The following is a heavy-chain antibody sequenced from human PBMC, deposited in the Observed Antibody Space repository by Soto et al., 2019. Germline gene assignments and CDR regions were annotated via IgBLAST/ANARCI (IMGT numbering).Heavy chain of an antibody. CDR1: GFTFSSYA. J-gene: IGHJ3*02. CDR2: ISGSGGST. CDR3: AKDAIEVETATRRGAFDS. V-gene: IGHV3-23*01. D-gene: IGHD2-21*02. Sequence: GGSLRLSCAASGFTFSSYAMSWVRQAPGKGLEWVSAISGSGGSTYYADSVKGRFTISRDNSKNTLYLQMNSRRAEDTAVDYCAKDAIEVETATRRGAFDSWGKGTMVTVSS.